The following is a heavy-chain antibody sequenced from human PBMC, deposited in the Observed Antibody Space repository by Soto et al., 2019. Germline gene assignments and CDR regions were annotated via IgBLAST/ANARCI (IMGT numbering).Heavy chain of an antibody. Sequence: QVQLVQSGAEVKKPGSSVKVSCKASGGTFSSYTISWVRQAPGQGLEWMGRIIPILGIANYAQKFQGRVTITADKSTSTGYMELSSLRSEDTAVYYCARDRTYCGGDCYSSDYWGQGTLVTVSS. V-gene: IGHV1-69*08. CDR2: IIPILGIA. J-gene: IGHJ4*02. D-gene: IGHD2-21*02. CDR1: GGTFSSYT. CDR3: ARDRTYCGGDCYSSDY.